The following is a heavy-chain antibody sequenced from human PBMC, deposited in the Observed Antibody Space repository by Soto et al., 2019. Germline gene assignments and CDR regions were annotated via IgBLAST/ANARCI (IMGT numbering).Heavy chain of an antibody. CDR3: AHTGSSYSGSYRCLAHFDY. CDR1: GFSLSTSGVG. D-gene: IGHD1-26*01. J-gene: IGHJ4*02. CDR2: IYWDDDK. Sequence: QITLKASGPTLVKPTQTLTLTCTFSGFSLSTSGVGVGWIRQPPGKALEWLALIYWDDDKRYSPSLKSRLTITNDPXXTXVXXTMTNMDPVDTATYCCAHTGSSYSGSYRCLAHFDYWGQGTLVTVSS. V-gene: IGHV2-5*02.